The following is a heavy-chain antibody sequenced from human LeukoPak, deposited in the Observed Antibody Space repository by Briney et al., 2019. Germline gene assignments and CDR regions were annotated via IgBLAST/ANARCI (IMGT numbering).Heavy chain of an antibody. D-gene: IGHD3-10*01. Sequence: AGGSLRLSCAASGCTFSSYELNWVRKAPGQGLERVSYICCSDSTIYYGDSVKGGFTISRDNAKNSLYLQMNTLRAEDTAVYYCARVKYSASGLDYWGQGTLVTVSS. CDR2: ICCSDSTI. CDR1: GCTFSSYE. J-gene: IGHJ4*02. CDR3: ARVKYSASGLDY. V-gene: IGHV3-48*03.